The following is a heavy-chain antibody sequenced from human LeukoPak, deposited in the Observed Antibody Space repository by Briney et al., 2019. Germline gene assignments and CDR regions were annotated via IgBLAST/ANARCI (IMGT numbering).Heavy chain of an antibody. Sequence: SETLSLTCIVSCASISRYYWSWIRQPPGKGLEWLGYTYSSGSTDYNPSLKSRVTISLDTSNHQFSLKLTSVTAADTAGYYCASHVGIHLWSLYFDYWGQGSLVTVSS. CDR1: CASISRYY. J-gene: IGHJ4*02. V-gene: IGHV4-59*12. CDR3: ASHVGIHLWSLYFDY. D-gene: IGHD5-18*01. CDR2: TYSSGST.